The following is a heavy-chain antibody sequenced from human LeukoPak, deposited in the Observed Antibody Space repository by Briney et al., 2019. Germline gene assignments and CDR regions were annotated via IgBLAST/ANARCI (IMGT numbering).Heavy chain of an antibody. D-gene: IGHD3-10*01. Sequence: GGSPRLSCAASGFTFSSYAMHWVRQAPGKGLEWVAVISYDGSNKYYADSVKGRFTISRDNSKNTLYLQMNSLRAEDTAVYYCARDHLGFGSGSYYKYNWFDPWGQGTLVTVSS. CDR1: GFTFSSYA. J-gene: IGHJ5*02. CDR3: ARDHLGFGSGSYYKYNWFDP. CDR2: ISYDGSNK. V-gene: IGHV3-30*04.